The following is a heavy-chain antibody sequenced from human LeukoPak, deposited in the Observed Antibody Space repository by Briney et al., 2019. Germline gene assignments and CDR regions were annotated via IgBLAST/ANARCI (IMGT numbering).Heavy chain of an antibody. V-gene: IGHV1-24*01. CDR1: GYTLTELS. CDR3: ATEGGYYDSSGYYYFDY. Sequence: GASVKVSCKVSGYTLTELSMHWVRQAPGKGLEWMGGFDPEDGETIYAQKFQGRVTMTEDTPTDTAYMELSSLRSEDTAVYYCATEGGYYDSSGYYYFDYWGQGTLVTVSS. D-gene: IGHD3-22*01. CDR2: FDPEDGET. J-gene: IGHJ4*02.